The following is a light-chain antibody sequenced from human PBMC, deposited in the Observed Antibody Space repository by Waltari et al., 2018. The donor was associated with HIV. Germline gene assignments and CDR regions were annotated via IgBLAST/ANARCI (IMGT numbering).Light chain of an antibody. CDR3: AAWDDSLNGVV. J-gene: IGLJ2*01. V-gene: IGLV1-44*01. Sequence: QSVLTQPPSASGNPGQSVTISCSGSSSNIGSNTVNWYQHLPGTAPKLLIYSNNQRPSGVPDRFSGSKSGTSASLAISGLQSEVEADYYCAAWDDSLNGVVFGGGTKLTVL. CDR1: SSNIGSNT. CDR2: SNN.